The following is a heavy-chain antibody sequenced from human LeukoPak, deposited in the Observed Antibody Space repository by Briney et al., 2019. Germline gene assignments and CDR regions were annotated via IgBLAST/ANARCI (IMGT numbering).Heavy chain of an antibody. Sequence: SETLSLTCEVSGGSLTGYYWSWIRQPPGKGLEWIGYIYYSGSTNYNPSLKSRVTISVDTSKNQFSLKLSSVTAADTAVYYCARLIPGYFDLWGRGTLVTVSS. CDR1: GGSLTGYY. CDR2: IYYSGST. J-gene: IGHJ2*01. D-gene: IGHD3-16*02. CDR3: ARLIPGYFDL. V-gene: IGHV4-59*08.